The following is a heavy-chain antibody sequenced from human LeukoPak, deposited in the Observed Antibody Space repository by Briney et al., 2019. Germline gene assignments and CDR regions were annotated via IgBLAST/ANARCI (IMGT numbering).Heavy chain of an antibody. D-gene: IGHD6-19*01. CDR1: GFTFSSYS. CDR3: ARESSYSSGWYYFAY. Sequence: GGSLRLSCAASGFTFSSYSMNWARQAPGKGLEWVSYISSSSSTIYYADSVKGRFTISRDNAKNSLYLQMNSLRAEDTAVYYCARESSYSSGWYYFAYWGQGTLVTVSP. CDR2: ISSSSSTI. J-gene: IGHJ4*02. V-gene: IGHV3-48*01.